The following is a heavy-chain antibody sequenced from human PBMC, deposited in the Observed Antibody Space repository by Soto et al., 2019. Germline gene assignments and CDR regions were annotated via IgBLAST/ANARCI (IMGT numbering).Heavy chain of an antibody. CDR3: AKDQVKIGYVFDY. CDR1: GFNFSNHG. D-gene: IGHD2-2*01. V-gene: IGHV3-30*18. Sequence: QVQLVESGGGVVQPGRSLRLSCAASGFNFSNHGMHWVRQAPGKGLEWVTVISHAGNNKYYADSVKGRFSISRDTSTNMVYLQMNSLRPEDTAVYYCAKDQVKIGYVFDYWGQGTLVAVSS. CDR2: ISHAGNNK. J-gene: IGHJ4*02.